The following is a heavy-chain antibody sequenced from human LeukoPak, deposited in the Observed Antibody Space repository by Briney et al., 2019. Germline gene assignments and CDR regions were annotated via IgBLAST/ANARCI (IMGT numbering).Heavy chain of an antibody. Sequence: GGSLRLSCAASGFIFSNYWMSWVRQAPGKGLEWVADIKQDGSEKFYVDSVKGRFTISRDNAKNSLYLQMNSLRAEDTAVYNCARVPLNYYYYMDVWGKGTTVTVSS. V-gene: IGHV3-7*01. CDR1: GFIFSNYW. CDR2: IKQDGSEK. J-gene: IGHJ6*03. CDR3: ARVPLNYYYYMDV.